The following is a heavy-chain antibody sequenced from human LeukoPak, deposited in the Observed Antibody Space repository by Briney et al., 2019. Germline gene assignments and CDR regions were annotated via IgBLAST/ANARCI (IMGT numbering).Heavy chain of an antibody. CDR1: GFSFSTYS. CDR2: ITGSGANT. Sequence: GGSLRLSCAGSGFSFSTYSMNWVRQAPGKGLEWVSGITGSGANTYYADSVKGRFTISRDNSKNTLYLRMNSLRVEDTAVYYCAKSQEDDSSGYYYSNFDYWGQGTLVTVSS. V-gene: IGHV3-23*01. J-gene: IGHJ4*02. D-gene: IGHD3-22*01. CDR3: AKSQEDDSSGYYYSNFDY.